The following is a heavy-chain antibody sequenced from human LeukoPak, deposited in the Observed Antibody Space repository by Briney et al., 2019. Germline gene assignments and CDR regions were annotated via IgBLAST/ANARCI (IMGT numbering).Heavy chain of an antibody. D-gene: IGHD5-18*01. CDR1: GYTFTGYY. Sequence: GASVKVSCKASGYTFTGYYMHWVRQAPGQGLEWMGLINPSGSRTNYAQKFQGRVTMTRDMSTSTVYMDLSSLRSEDTAMYFCARALPHRRLMDTTMEQHWFDPWGQGTLVTVSS. CDR2: INPSGSRT. CDR3: ARALPHRRLMDTTMEQHWFDP. V-gene: IGHV1-46*01. J-gene: IGHJ5*02.